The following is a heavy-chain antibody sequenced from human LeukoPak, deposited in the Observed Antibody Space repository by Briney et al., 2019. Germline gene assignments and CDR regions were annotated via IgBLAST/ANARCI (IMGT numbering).Heavy chain of an antibody. CDR2: ISGSGGST. CDR3: AKVRSGAGVGYFDY. CDR1: GFTFSSYA. D-gene: IGHD3-10*01. Sequence: GGSLRLSCAASGFTFSSYAMSWVRQAPGKGLEWVSAISGSGGSTYYADSVKGRFTISRDNSKITLYLQMNSLRAEDTAVYYCAKVRSGAGVGYFDYWGQGTLVTVSS. J-gene: IGHJ4*02. V-gene: IGHV3-23*01.